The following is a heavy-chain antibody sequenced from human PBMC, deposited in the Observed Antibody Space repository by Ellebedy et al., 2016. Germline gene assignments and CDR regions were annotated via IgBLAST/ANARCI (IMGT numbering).Heavy chain of an antibody. CDR2: IKQDGSEK. CDR3: ARASQDIVVVPAAPSMDV. Sequence: GESLKISCAASGFTFSSYWMSWVRQAPGKGLEWVANIKQDGSEKYYVDSVKGRFTISRDNAKNSLYLQMNSLRAEDTAVYCCARASQDIVVVPAAPSMDVWGQGTTVTVSS. D-gene: IGHD2-2*01. J-gene: IGHJ6*02. CDR1: GFTFSSYW. V-gene: IGHV3-7*03.